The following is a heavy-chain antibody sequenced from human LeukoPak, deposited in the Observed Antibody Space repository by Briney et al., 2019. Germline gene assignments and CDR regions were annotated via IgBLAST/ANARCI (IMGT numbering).Heavy chain of an antibody. CDR3: ARVNTVTKGVDWFDP. CDR1: GGSISSSSYY. Sequence: SETLSLTCTVSGGSISSSSYYWGWIRQPPGKGLEWIGYIYHSGSTYYNPSLKSRVTISVDRSKNQFSLKLSSVTAADTAVYYCARVNTVTKGVDWFDPWGQGTLVTVSS. J-gene: IGHJ5*02. D-gene: IGHD4-11*01. CDR2: IYHSGST. V-gene: IGHV4-39*07.